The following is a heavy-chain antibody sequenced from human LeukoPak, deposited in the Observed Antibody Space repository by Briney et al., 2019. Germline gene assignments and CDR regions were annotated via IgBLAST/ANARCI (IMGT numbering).Heavy chain of an antibody. CDR1: GGSSSSYY. CDR3: ARARESGLFS. Sequence: SETLSLTCTVSGGSSSSYYWSWIRQPPGKGLEWIGYVHYSGSTNYNPSLKSRVTILVDTSKNQFSLRLSSVTAADTAVYYCARARESGLFSWGQGTLVTVSS. J-gene: IGHJ5*02. V-gene: IGHV4-59*01. CDR2: VHYSGST. D-gene: IGHD2-21*01.